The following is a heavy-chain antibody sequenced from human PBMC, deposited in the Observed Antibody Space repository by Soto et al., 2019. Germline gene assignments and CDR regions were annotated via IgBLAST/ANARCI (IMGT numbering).Heavy chain of an antibody. CDR1: RFIFSSYG. CDR2: ISGSGGST. J-gene: IGHJ4*02. V-gene: IGHV3-23*01. D-gene: IGHD1-26*01. Sequence: EVQVLESGGGLIQPGGTLRLSCAASRFIFSSYGMRWVRQAPGKGLEWVSGISGSGGSTWYADSVKGRFTISRDNSKKTLFLQMSSLRVDDTAVYYCANSAVEYGTFDSWGQGTLVTVSS. CDR3: ANSAVEYGTFDS.